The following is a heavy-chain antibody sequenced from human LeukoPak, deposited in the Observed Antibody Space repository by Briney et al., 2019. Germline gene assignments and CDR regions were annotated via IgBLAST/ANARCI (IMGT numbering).Heavy chain of an antibody. CDR1: GFTFSTYW. Sequence: GGSLRLSCAASGFTFSTYWMSWVRQAPGKGLEWVANIKQDGSDKYYVDSVKGRFTISRDNAKNSLYLQMNSLRAEDTAVYYCASQARDGYTIGGYYFDYWGQGTLVTVSS. J-gene: IGHJ4*02. V-gene: IGHV3-7*03. CDR2: IKQDGSDK. D-gene: IGHD5-24*01. CDR3: ASQARDGYTIGGYYFDY.